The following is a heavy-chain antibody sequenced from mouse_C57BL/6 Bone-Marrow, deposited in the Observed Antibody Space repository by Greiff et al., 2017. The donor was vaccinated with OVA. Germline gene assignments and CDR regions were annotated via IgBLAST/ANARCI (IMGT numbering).Heavy chain of an antibody. CDR2: IDPSDSYT. D-gene: IGHD3-1*01. J-gene: IGHJ2*01. V-gene: IGHV1-50*01. CDR3: ASGARSRYFDY. CDR1: GYTFTSYW. Sequence: VQLQQPGAELVKPGASVKLSCKASGYTFTSYWMQWVKQRPGQGLEWIGEIDPSDSYTNYNQKFKGKATLTVDTSSSTAYMQLRSLTSEDSAVYYGASGARSRYFDYWGRGTALTVSS.